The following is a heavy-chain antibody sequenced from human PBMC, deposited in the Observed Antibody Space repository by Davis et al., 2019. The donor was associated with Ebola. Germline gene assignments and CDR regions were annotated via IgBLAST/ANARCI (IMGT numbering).Heavy chain of an antibody. V-gene: IGHV3-23*01. CDR1: GFTFSDYY. CDR3: AKKASGWFDP. CDR2: ISGSGGST. Sequence: GESLKISCAASGFTFSDYYMSWVRQAPGKGLEWVSAISGSGGSTYYADSVKGRFTISRDNSKNTLYLQMNSLRAEDTAIYYCAKKASGWFDPWGQGTLVTVSS. J-gene: IGHJ5*02.